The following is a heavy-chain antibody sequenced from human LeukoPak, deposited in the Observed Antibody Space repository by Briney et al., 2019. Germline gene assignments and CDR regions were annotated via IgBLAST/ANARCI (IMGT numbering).Heavy chain of an antibody. V-gene: IGHV4-34*01. Sequence: SETLSLSCTVSGGSNNSYYWSWIRQPPGKGLEWIGEINHSGSTNYNPSLKSRVTISVDTSKNQFSLKLSSVTAADTAVYYCARSLHYYGSAPFDYWGQGTLVTVSS. D-gene: IGHD3-10*01. CDR3: ARSLHYYGSAPFDY. CDR2: INHSGST. CDR1: GGSNNSYY. J-gene: IGHJ4*02.